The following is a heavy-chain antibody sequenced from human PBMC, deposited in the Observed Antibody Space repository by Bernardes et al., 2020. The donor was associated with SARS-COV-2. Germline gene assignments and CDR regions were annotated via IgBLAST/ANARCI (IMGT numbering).Heavy chain of an antibody. V-gene: IGHV3-11*01. D-gene: IGHD3-3*01. J-gene: IGHJ6*02. CDR3: ARDSRGPYDFWSGYRYGRDV. CDR2: ISSSGSTI. Sequence: GGSLRLSCAASGFTFSDYYMSWIRQAPGKGLEWVSYISSSGSTIYYADSVKGRFTISRDNAKNSLYLQMNSLRAEDTAVYYCARDSRGPYDFWSGYRYGRDVWGQGTTVTVSS. CDR1: GFTFSDYY.